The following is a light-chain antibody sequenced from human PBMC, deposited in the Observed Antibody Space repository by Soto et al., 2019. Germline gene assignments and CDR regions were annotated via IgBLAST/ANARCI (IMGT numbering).Light chain of an antibody. CDR2: EVG. CDR1: SSDVGGYNY. V-gene: IGLV2-14*01. Sequence: QSALTQPASVSGSPGQSITISCTGTSSDVGGYNYVSWFQQHPGKAPKLMIYEVGNRPSGVSNRFSGSKSGNTASLTISGLQAEDEADYYCSSHTSSSTLVFGGGTKVTVL. CDR3: SSHTSSSTLV. J-gene: IGLJ2*01.